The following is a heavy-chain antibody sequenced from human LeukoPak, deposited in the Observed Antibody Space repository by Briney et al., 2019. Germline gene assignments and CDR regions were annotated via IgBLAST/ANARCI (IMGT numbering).Heavy chain of an antibody. V-gene: IGHV3-23*01. CDR2: IGGSGGFIT. CDR1: GFTFSSHG. D-gene: IGHD4/OR15-4a*01. CDR3: ARDRRLWNMDV. Sequence: PGGSLRLSCAASGFTFSSHGMNWVRQAPGKGLEWVSGIGGSGGFITYYADSVKGRFTVSRDNSKNTLYLQMNSLRAEDTAVYYCARDRRLWNMDVWGTGTTVTISS. J-gene: IGHJ6*03.